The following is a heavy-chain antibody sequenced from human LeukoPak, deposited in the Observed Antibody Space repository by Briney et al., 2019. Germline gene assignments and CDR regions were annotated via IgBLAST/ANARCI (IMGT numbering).Heavy chain of an antibody. CDR2: VDKDGSST. CDR1: GFTLRSYW. Sequence: PGGSLRLSCAASGFTLRSYWMHWVRQVAGKGLVWGSCVDKDGSSTNYADSVRGRFTISRDNAKNTLYLQMHSLRAEDTAVYYCARDIHSGFDLWGQGTMVTVSS. CDR3: ARDIHSGFDL. J-gene: IGHJ3*01. V-gene: IGHV3-74*01.